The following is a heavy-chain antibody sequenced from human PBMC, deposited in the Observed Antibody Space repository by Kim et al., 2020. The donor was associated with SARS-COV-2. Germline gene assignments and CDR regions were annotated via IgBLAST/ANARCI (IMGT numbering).Heavy chain of an antibody. J-gene: IGHJ4*02. CDR3: ARRKGTYGPLDY. CDR1: GYNFADYW. Sequence: GESLKISCTGYGYNFADYWIGWVRQMPGRGLEWMGIIYSGDSDTRYSPSFQGQVTISADKSISTAYLLWSGLKASDTAMYYCARRKGTYGPLDYWGQGTLVTVSS. CDR2: IYSGDSDT. V-gene: IGHV5-51*01. D-gene: IGHD3-10*01.